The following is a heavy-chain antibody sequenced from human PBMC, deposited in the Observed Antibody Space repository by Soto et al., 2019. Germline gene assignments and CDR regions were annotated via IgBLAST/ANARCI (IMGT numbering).Heavy chain of an antibody. CDR3: ASSGLYDYGDYLGRSEFDY. J-gene: IGHJ4*02. Sequence: SETLSLTCTVSGGSISSSSYYWGWIRQPPGKGLEWIGSIYYSGSTYYNPSLKSRVTISVDTSKNQFSLKLSSVTAADTAVYYCASSGLYDYGDYLGRSEFDYWGQGTLVTVSS. CDR1: GGSISSSSYY. D-gene: IGHD4-17*01. V-gene: IGHV4-39*01. CDR2: IYYSGST.